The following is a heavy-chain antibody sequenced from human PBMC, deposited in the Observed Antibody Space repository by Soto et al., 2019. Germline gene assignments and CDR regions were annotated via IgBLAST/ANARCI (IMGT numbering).Heavy chain of an antibody. CDR2: IYYSVST. Sequence: SETLSLTCTVSGGSISSYYWSWIRQPPGKGLEWIGYIYYSVSTNYNPSLKSRVTISVDRSKNQFSLKLSSVTAADTAVYYCGRAGGLGAVAADYWGQGTLVTVSS. CDR1: GGSISSYY. V-gene: IGHV4-59*12. CDR3: GRAGGLGAVAADY. D-gene: IGHD6-19*01. J-gene: IGHJ4*02.